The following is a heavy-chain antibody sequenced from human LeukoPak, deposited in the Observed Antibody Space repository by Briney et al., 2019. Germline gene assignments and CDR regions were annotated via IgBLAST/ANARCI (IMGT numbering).Heavy chain of an antibody. Sequence: TLSLTCTVSGGSISSYSWSWIRQPPGKALEWLARIDWDDDKYYSTSLKTRLTISKDTSKNQVVLTMANMDPVDTATYYCARTNVGMAPDYWGQGTLVTVSS. CDR2: IDWDDDK. J-gene: IGHJ4*02. D-gene: IGHD7-27*01. CDR1: GGSISSYSW. CDR3: ARTNVGMAPDY. V-gene: IGHV2-70*11.